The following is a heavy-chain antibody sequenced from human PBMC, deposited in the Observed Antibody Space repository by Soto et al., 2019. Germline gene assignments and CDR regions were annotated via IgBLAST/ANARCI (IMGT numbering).Heavy chain of an antibody. CDR2: ISGSAGST. CDR1: GFTFSPYA. J-gene: IGHJ4*02. Sequence: EVQLLESGGGLVQPGGSLRLSCAASGFTFSPYAMSWVRQAPGKGLEWVSSISGSAGSTYYAASVQGRFTISRDNSKNTLYLEVNSLRTEDTAVYHCAQSYYGSGTSVHPFDYWGQGTLVTVSS. V-gene: IGHV3-23*01. D-gene: IGHD3-10*01. CDR3: AQSYYGSGTSVHPFDY.